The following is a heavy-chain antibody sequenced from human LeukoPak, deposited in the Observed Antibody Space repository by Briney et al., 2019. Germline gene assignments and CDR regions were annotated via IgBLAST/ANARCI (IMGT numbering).Heavy chain of an antibody. V-gene: IGHV3-30*04. D-gene: IGHD3-16*01. J-gene: IGHJ4*02. Sequence: GGSLRLSCAASGFTFSSYAMHWVRQAPGKGLEWVAVISYDGSNKYYADSVKGRFTISRDNSKNTLYLQMNSLRVEDTAVYYCARGSYDSVWGSLGFDYWGQGTLVTVSS. CDR2: ISYDGSNK. CDR3: ARGSYDSVWGSLGFDY. CDR1: GFTFSSYA.